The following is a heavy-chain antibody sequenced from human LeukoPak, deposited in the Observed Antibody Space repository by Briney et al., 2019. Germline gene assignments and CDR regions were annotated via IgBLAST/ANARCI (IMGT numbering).Heavy chain of an antibody. CDR1: GGTFSSYA. J-gene: IGHJ4*02. CDR2: IIPIFGTA. Sequence: SVKVSCKASGGTFSSYAISWVRQAPGQGLEWMGGIIPIFGTANYAQKFQGSVTITADESTSTAYMELSSLRSEDTAVYYCARGELLRGQLDYWGQGTLVTVSS. CDR3: ARGELLRGQLDY. V-gene: IGHV1-69*13. D-gene: IGHD1-26*01.